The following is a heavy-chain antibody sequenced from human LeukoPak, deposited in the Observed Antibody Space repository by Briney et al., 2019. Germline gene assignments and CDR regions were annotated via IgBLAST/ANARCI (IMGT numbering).Heavy chain of an antibody. CDR1: GFTFSTYG. V-gene: IGHV3-30*02. Sequence: GGSLRLSCAASGFTFSTYGMHWVRQAPGKGLEWVAFIRYDGSNKYYADSVKGRFTISRDNSKNTLYLQINSLRAEDTAVYYCAKDRGEELDYWGQGTLVTVSS. CDR2: IRYDGSNK. J-gene: IGHJ4*02. D-gene: IGHD2-21*01. CDR3: AKDRGEELDY.